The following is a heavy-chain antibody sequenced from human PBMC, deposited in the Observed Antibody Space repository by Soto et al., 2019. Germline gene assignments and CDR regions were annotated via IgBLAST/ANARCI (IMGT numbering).Heavy chain of an antibody. J-gene: IGHJ6*02. V-gene: IGHV3-30-3*01. CDR3: ARDYGGNSGHYYYGMDV. CDR2: ISYDGSNK. Sequence: PVGSLRLSCAASGFTFSSYAMHWVRQAPGKGLEWVAVISYDGSNKYYADSVKGRFTISRDNSKNTLYLQMNSLRAEDTAVYYCARDYGGNSGHYYYGMDVWGQGTTVTVSS. CDR1: GFTFSSYA. D-gene: IGHD4-17*01.